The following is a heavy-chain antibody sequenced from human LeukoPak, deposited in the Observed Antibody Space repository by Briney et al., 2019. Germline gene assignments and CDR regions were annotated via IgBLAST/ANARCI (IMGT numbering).Heavy chain of an antibody. CDR1: DGSISSSSYY. CDR2: IYYSGST. J-gene: IGHJ4*02. Sequence: SETLSLTCTVSDGSISSSSYYWGWIRQPPGKGLEWIGNIYYSGSTYYNPSLKSRVTISVDTSKNQFSLKLSSVTAADTAVYYCARDQGRWLVRTFDYWGQGNLVTVSS. CDR3: ARDQGRWLVRTFDY. V-gene: IGHV4-39*07. D-gene: IGHD6-19*01.